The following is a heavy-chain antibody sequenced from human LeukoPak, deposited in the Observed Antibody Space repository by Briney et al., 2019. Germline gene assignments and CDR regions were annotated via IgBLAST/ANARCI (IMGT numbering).Heavy chain of an antibody. V-gene: IGHV3-30*03. CDR1: GFTFIDYG. D-gene: IGHD6-13*01. CDR2: IAYEGRNK. Sequence: GGSLRLSCAASGFTFIDYGMHWVRQAPGKGLEWVAVIAYEGRNKYYADSVKGRFTVSRDDSKSMLYLQMNSLTIGDTAVYYCARDTPRIAAAGTGAFDIWGQGTMVTVSS. CDR3: ARDTPRIAAAGTGAFDI. J-gene: IGHJ3*02.